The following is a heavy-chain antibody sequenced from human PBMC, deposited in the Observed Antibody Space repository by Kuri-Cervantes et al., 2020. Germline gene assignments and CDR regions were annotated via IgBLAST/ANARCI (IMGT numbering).Heavy chain of an antibody. CDR1: GYTLTELS. CDR3: ARDYDFWSGYYRGGSYYFDY. D-gene: IGHD3-3*01. J-gene: IGHJ4*02. V-gene: IGHV1-24*01. CDR2: FDPEDGET. Sequence: ASVKVSCKVSGYTLTELSMHWVRQAPGKGLEWMGGFDPEDGETIYAQKFQGRVTMAEDTSTDTAYMELSSLRSEDTAVYYCARDYDFWSGYYRGGSYYFDYWGQGTLVPSPQ.